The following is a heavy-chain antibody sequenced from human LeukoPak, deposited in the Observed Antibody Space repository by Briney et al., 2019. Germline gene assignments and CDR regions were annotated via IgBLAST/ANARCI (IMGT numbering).Heavy chain of an antibody. CDR3: ARGSTTAQRKDAFDI. D-gene: IGHD4-17*01. J-gene: IGHJ3*02. V-gene: IGHV3-21*01. CDR2: ISTISAYI. CDR1: GFTFSTYS. Sequence: GGSLRLSCAASGFTFSTYSMNWVRQAPGKGLEWVASISTISAYIYYSNSIKGRFTISRDNAKNSLYLQMNSLGAEDTGLYYCARGSTTAQRKDAFDIWGQGTMVTVSS.